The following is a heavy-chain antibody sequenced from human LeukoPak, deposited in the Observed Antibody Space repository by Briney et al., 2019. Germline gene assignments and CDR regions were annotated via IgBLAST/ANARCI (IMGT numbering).Heavy chain of an antibody. D-gene: IGHD3-10*01. J-gene: IGHJ6*03. CDR2: IYYSGRT. V-gene: IGHV4-59*01. Sequence: SETLSLTCTVPGGSISSYYWSWIRKPPGKGLEGIGYIYYSGRTNFNPSLKSRVTISVGTSKNQFSLKLSSVTAADTAVYYCARDRVYGSGTYTLDYYYYYMDVWGKGTTVTVSS. CDR1: GGSISSYY. CDR3: ARDRVYGSGTYTLDYYYYYMDV.